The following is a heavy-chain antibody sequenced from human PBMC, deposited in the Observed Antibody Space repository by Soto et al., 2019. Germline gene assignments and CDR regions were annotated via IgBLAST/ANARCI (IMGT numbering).Heavy chain of an antibody. CDR3: VRHAQWLIRAY. CDR2: IFYIWNV. D-gene: IGHD6-19*01. CDR1: GASISSYNY. J-gene: IGHJ4*02. V-gene: IGHV4-39*01. Sequence: SETLSLTCNVSGASISSYNYWGWFRQPPVKGLVCIGCIFYIWNVIYNPSLQSLFTLFFDTSMNQFSLMLSSVTAADTAVYYCVRHAQWLIRAYWGQGSLVTVSS.